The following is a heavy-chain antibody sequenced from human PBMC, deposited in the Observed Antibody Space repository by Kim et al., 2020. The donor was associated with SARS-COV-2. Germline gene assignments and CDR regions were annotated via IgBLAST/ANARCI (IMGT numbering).Heavy chain of an antibody. CDR2: ISGSGGST. V-gene: IGHV3-23*01. Sequence: GGSLRLSCAASGFTFSSYAMSWVRQAPGKGLEWVSAISGSGGSTYYADSVKGRFTISRDKSKNTLYLQMNSLRAEDTAVYYCAKVAYSSSNPPWDYWGQGTLVTVSS. J-gene: IGHJ4*02. CDR3: AKVAYSSSNPPWDY. CDR1: GFTFSSYA. D-gene: IGHD6-13*01.